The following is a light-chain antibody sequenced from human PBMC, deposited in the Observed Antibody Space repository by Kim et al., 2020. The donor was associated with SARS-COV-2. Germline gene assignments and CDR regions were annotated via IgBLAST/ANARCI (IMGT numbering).Light chain of an antibody. V-gene: IGKV3-15*01. CDR1: RFVSSN. CDR2: GAS. J-gene: IGKJ2*01. CDR3: QHYYNWPYT. Sequence: EIVMTQSPATLSVSPGERVTLSCRASRFVSSNLAWYQHKPGQPPRLLIYGASTRAAGLPARFSGGGSGTDFTLTISSLQSEDYAVYYCQHYYNWPYTFGQGTKLEI.